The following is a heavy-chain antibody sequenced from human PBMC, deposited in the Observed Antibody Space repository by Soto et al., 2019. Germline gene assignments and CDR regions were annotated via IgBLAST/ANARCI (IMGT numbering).Heavy chain of an antibody. D-gene: IGHD3-16*01. Sequence: QVQLAQSANEVKKPGASVRVSCKAAGYTFIRYGIAWVRQAPGQGLEWMGWISPYNDYTVYAQKFQGRVSMTADTSTRTMYTNLRGLKSDDTDVYYCARGGYYDNSWGKLSHYGLDVWGQGTSVSVSS. CDR3: ARGGYYDNSWGKLSHYGLDV. V-gene: IGHV1-18*01. CDR2: ISPYNDYT. CDR1: GYTFIRYG. J-gene: IGHJ6*02.